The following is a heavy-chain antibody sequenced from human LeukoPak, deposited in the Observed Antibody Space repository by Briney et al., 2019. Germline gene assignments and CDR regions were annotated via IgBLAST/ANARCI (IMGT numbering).Heavy chain of an antibody. D-gene: IGHD5-12*01. CDR1: GFTLSDHW. J-gene: IGHJ6*02. Sequence: GGSLRLSCVASGFTLSDHWMYWVRQGPSRGLAHVSRVERDASRTTYADSVKGRFTISRDDAKNTMYLQMNSLRVEDTAVYYCVKGGHKLDIQTTHYYYGLDVWGQGTTVAVS. CDR3: VKGGHKLDIQTTHYYYGLDV. CDR2: VERDASRT. V-gene: IGHV3-74*03.